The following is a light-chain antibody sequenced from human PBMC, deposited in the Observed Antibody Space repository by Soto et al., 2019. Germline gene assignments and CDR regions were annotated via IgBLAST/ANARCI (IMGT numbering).Light chain of an antibody. CDR3: QQYGSSPRIS. Sequence: DMVLSQFPGTLCFPPGERANPSCSSSQSISSNSLAWYQQKPGQAPRLFIYGASSRATGIPDRFIGSGSGTHFTLTISRLEPEDFALYYCQQYGSSPRISFGQGTRREIK. V-gene: IGKV3-20*01. CDR2: GAS. J-gene: IGKJ5*01. CDR1: QSISSNS.